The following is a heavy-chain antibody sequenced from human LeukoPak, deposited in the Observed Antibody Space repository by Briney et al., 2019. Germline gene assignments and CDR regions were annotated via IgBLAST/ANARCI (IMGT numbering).Heavy chain of an antibody. CDR1: GSSISSYF. J-gene: IGHJ6*02. V-gene: IGHV4-59*01. CDR2: IDYNWST. CDR3: ASAEAIAAATTVYYCYYGMDV. Sequence: PSETLSLTWTVSGSSISSYFGSWLRQPPGEGLEWVGYIDYNWSTNYNPSLKSRVTISVDTSKNQFSLKLTSVTAADTAVYYCASAEAIAAATTVYYCYYGMDVWGQGTTVTVSS. D-gene: IGHD6-13*01.